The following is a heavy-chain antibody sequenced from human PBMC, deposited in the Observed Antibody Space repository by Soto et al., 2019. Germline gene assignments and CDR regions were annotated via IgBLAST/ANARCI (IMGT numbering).Heavy chain of an antibody. CDR3: ARVKGSGYHNWFDP. J-gene: IGHJ5*02. D-gene: IGHD3-22*01. CDR2: ISAYNGNT. V-gene: IGHV1-18*01. Sequence: ASVKVSCKASGYTFTSYCISWVRQAPGQGLEWMGWISAYNGNTNYAQKLQGRVTMTTDTSTSTAYMELRSLRSDDTAVYYCARVKGSGYHNWFDPWGQGTLVTVSS. CDR1: GYTFTSYC.